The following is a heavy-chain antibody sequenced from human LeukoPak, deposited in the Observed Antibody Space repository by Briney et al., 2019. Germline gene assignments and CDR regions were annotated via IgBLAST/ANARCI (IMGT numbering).Heavy chain of an antibody. V-gene: IGHV1-69*13. CDR1: GGTFSSYA. Sequence: SVTVSCKASGGTFSSYAISWVRQAPGQGLEWMGGIIPIFGTANYAQKFQGRVTITADESTSTAYMELSSLRSEDTAVYYCARAGLDWLLWNYFDYWGQGTLVTVSS. D-gene: IGHD3-9*01. CDR2: IIPIFGTA. CDR3: ARAGLDWLLWNYFDY. J-gene: IGHJ4*02.